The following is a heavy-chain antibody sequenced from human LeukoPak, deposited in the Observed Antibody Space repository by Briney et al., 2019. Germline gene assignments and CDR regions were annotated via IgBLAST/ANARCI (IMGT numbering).Heavy chain of an antibody. V-gene: IGHV3-20*04. CDR3: ARVMGGSGSYEYYFDY. J-gene: IGHJ4*02. D-gene: IGHD3-10*01. CDR1: GFTFDDYG. CDR2: INWNGGST. Sequence: PGGSLRLSCAASGFTFDDYGMSWVRQAPGKGLEWVSGINWNGGSTGCADSVKGRFTISRDNAKNSLYLQMNSLRAEDTALYYCARVMGGSGSYEYYFDYWGQGTLVTVSS.